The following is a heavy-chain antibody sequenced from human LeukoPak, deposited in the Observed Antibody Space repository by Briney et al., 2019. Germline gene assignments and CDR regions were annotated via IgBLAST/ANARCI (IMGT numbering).Heavy chain of an antibody. V-gene: IGHV1-2*02. J-gene: IGHJ1*01. Sequence: ASVKVSCKAPGYTFTGYYMHWVRQAPGQGLEWMGWINPNSGGTNYAQKFQGRVTMTRDTSISTAYMELSRLRFDDTAVYYCARDTENCSGGSCYHFQHWGQGTLVTVSS. CDR2: INPNSGGT. CDR3: ARDTENCSGGSCYHFQH. D-gene: IGHD2-15*01. CDR1: GYTFTGYY.